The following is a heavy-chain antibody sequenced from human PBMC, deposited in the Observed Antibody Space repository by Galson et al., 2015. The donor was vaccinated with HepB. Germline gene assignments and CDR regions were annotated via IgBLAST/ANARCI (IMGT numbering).Heavy chain of an antibody. D-gene: IGHD5-12*01. Sequence: SVKVSCKASGGTFSSYAISWVRQAPGQGLEWMGGIIPIFGTANYAQKFQGRVTITADESTSTAYMELSSLRSEDTAIYYCARDPLNIVATFGYWGQGTLVTVSS. J-gene: IGHJ4*02. V-gene: IGHV1-69*13. CDR3: ARDPLNIVATFGY. CDR1: GGTFSSYA. CDR2: IIPIFGTA.